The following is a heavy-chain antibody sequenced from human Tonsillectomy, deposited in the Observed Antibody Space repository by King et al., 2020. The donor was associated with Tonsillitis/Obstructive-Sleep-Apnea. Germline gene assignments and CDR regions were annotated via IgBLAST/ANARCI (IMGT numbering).Heavy chain of an antibody. J-gene: IGHJ3*02. CDR1: GFTFSSYE. CDR2: ISSSGSTI. D-gene: IGHD6-19*01. Sequence: VQLVESGGGLVQPGGSLRLSCAASGFTFSSYEMNWVRQAPGKGLEWVSYISSSGSTIYYADSVKGRFTISRDNAKNSLYLQMNSLRAEDTAVYYCARESGSSGWSPNAFDIWGQGTMVTVSS. V-gene: IGHV3-48*03. CDR3: ARESGSSGWSPNAFDI.